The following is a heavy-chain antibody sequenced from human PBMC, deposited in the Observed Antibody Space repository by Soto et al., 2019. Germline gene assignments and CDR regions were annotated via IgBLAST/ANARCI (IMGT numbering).Heavy chain of an antibody. J-gene: IGHJ4*02. CDR1: EFMFSAYL. D-gene: IGHD6-19*01. Sequence: GGSLRLSCAASEFMFSAYLMSWVRQAPGKGLEWVANINQDGSEKYYPDSVKGRFAISRDNTKNLLSLQMNSLRAEDTAVYYYARGVGGVLVAGFDYWGQGTLVTVSS. CDR3: ARGVGGVLVAGFDY. CDR2: INQDGSEK. V-gene: IGHV3-7*01.